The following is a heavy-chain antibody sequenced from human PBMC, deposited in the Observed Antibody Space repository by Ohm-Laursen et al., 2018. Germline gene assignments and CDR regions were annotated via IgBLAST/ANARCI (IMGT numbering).Heavy chain of an antibody. CDR2: INHSGST. CDR3: ARGGKWELPFDY. V-gene: IGHV4-34*01. J-gene: IGHJ4*02. CDR1: GGSFSGYY. D-gene: IGHD1-26*01. Sequence: GTLSLTCAVYGGSFSGYYWSWIRQPPGKGLEWIGEINHSGSTNYNPSLKSRVTISVDTSKNQFSLKLSSVTAADTAVYYCARGGKWELPFDYWGQGTLVTVSS.